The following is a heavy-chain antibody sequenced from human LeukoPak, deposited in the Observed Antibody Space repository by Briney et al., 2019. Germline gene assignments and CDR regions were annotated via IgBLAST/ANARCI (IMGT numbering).Heavy chain of an antibody. CDR1: GGSISSYY. J-gene: IGHJ5*02. V-gene: IGHV4-4*08. D-gene: IGHD3-22*01. CDR3: ARGVDSSGYQHKGFDP. Sequence: SETLSLTCTVSGGSISSYYWSWIRQPPGKGLEWIGRIYSSGGTSYNPSLKRRVTISIDTSRNQFSLKLSSVTAADTAVYYCARGVDSSGYQHKGFDPWGQGTLVTVSS. CDR2: IYSSGGT.